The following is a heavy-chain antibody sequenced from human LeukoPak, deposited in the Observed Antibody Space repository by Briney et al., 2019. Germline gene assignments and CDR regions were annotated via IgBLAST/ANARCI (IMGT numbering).Heavy chain of an antibody. CDR2: FDPEDGET. CDR1: GYTFTGYY. V-gene: IGHV1-24*01. CDR3: ATPRADGAFDI. Sequence: ASVKVSCKASGYTFTGYYMHWVRQAPGKGLEWMGGFDPEDGETIYAQKFQGRVTMTEDTSTDTAYMELSSLRSDDTGVYFCATPRADGAFDIWGQGTMVTVSS. D-gene: IGHD5-24*01. J-gene: IGHJ3*02.